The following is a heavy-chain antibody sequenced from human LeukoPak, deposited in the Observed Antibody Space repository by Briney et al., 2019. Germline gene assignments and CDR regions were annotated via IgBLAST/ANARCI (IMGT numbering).Heavy chain of an antibody. CDR3: AKGTGSYYDFCLDY. CDR2: ISWNSGSI. CDR1: GFTFDDYA. V-gene: IGHV3-9*01. J-gene: IGHJ4*02. D-gene: IGHD3-10*01. Sequence: GGSLRLSCAASGFTFDDYAMHWVRRAPGKGLEWVSGISWNSGSIGYADSVKGRFTISRDNAKNSLYLQMNSLRAEDTALYYCAKGTGSYYDFCLDYWGQGTLVTVSS.